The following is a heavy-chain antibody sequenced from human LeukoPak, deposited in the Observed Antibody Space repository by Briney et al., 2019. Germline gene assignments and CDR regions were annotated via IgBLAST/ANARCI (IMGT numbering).Heavy chain of an antibody. J-gene: IGHJ4*02. Sequence: ASVKVSCKASGYTFTGYYMHWMRQAPGQGLEWMGWINSKSGGTNYAQKFQGRVSMTRHTSINTAYMQLSRLRSDDTAVYYCARSPHILTGENFDYWGQGTLLTVSS. CDR2: INSKSGGT. CDR3: ARSPHILTGENFDY. V-gene: IGHV1-2*02. CDR1: GYTFTGYY. D-gene: IGHD3-9*01.